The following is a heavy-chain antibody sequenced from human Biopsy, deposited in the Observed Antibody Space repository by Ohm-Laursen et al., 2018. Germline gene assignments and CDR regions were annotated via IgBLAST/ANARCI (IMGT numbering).Heavy chain of an antibody. D-gene: IGHD3-10*01. J-gene: IGHJ4*02. V-gene: IGHV3-23*01. CDR2: IGNTGAT. CDR1: GFTFRKYA. Sequence: SLRLSCAASGFTFRKYAMSWVRQAPGKGLELVSTIGNTGATFYADSVKVRFIISRDTSKNTVYLQMNSLRVEDTAVYYCVKGTQLLEDWGQGTQVTVSS. CDR3: VKGTQLLED.